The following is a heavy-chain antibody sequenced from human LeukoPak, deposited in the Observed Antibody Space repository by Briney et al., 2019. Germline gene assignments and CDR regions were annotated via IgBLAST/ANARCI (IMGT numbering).Heavy chain of an antibody. CDR2: ISAYNGNT. J-gene: IGHJ4*02. CDR1: GYTFTSYG. D-gene: IGHD2-15*01. V-gene: IGHV1-18*01. Sequence: ASVKVSCKASGYTFTSYGISWVRQAPGQGLEWMGWISAYNGNTNYAQKFQGRVTMTRDTSTSTVYMELSSLRSEDTAVYYCARDSPGGYYFDYWGQGTLVTVSS. CDR3: ARDSPGGYYFDY.